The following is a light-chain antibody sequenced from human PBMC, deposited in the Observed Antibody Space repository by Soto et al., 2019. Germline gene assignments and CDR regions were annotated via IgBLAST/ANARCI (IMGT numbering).Light chain of an antibody. CDR1: SSDVGACKC. V-gene: IGLV2-14*01. J-gene: IGLJ1*01. Sequence: QSALTQPASVSGSPGQSITISCTGTSSDVGACKCVSWYQQHPGKAPKLMIYEVNNRPSGVSNRFSGSKSGNTASLTISGLQAEDEGDYYCTTFTSSCTNVFGTGTNLTVL. CDR2: EVN. CDR3: TTFTSSCTNV.